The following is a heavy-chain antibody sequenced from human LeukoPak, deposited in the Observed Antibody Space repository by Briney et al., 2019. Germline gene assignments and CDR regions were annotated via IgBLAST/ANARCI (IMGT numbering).Heavy chain of an antibody. D-gene: IGHD2-2*01. CDR2: ISADSGNT. CDR3: ARVGVVVPAAWFDP. CDR1: GYNFGTFG. V-gene: IGHV1-18*01. J-gene: IGHJ5*02. Sequence: GASVKVSCKASGYNFGTFGMSWVRQAPGQGLEWMGWISADSGNTNYAQKLQGRVTMTTDTSTSTAYLELASLRSDDTAVYYCARVGVVVPAAWFDPWGQGTLVTVSS.